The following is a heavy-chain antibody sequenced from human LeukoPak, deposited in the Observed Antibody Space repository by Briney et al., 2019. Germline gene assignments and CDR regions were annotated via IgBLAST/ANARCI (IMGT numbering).Heavy chain of an antibody. CDR1: GYTFTSYG. J-gene: IGHJ3*02. CDR3: ARDKDYYDSSGHDAFDI. CDR2: IIPIFGTA. V-gene: IGHV1-69*13. Sequence: ASVKVSCKASGYTFTSYGISWVRQAPGQGLEWMGGIIPIFGTANYAQKFQGRVTITADESTSTAYMELSSLRSEDTAVYYCARDKDYYDSSGHDAFDIWGQGTMVTVSS. D-gene: IGHD3-22*01.